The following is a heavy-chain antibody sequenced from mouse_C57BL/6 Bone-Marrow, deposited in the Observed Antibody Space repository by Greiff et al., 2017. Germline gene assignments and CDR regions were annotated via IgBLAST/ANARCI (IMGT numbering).Heavy chain of an antibody. CDR3: ARRYYYGSSYCYWYFDV. J-gene: IGHJ1*03. CDR1: GYTFTDHT. V-gene: IGHV1-78*01. D-gene: IGHD1-1*01. Sequence: QVHVKQSDAELVKPGASVKISCKVSGYTFTDHTIHWMKQRPEQGLEWIGYIYPRDGSTKYNEKFKGKATLTADKSSSTAYMQPNSLTSEDSAVYFCARRYYYGSSYCYWYFDVWGTGTTVTVSS. CDR2: IYPRDGST.